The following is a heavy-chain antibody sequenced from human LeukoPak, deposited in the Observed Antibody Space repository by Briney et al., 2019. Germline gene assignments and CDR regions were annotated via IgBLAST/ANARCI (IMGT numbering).Heavy chain of an antibody. Sequence: GGSLRLSCAVSGFTFSSYGMHWVRQAPGKGREWVAFIRYDGSNKYYADSVKGRFTISRDNSKNTLYLQMNSLRAEDTPVYYCATHYSGWYVAINAFDIWGQGTMVTVSS. CDR3: ATHYSGWYVAINAFDI. CDR1: GFTFSSYG. D-gene: IGHD6-19*01. V-gene: IGHV3-30*02. CDR2: IRYDGSNK. J-gene: IGHJ3*02.